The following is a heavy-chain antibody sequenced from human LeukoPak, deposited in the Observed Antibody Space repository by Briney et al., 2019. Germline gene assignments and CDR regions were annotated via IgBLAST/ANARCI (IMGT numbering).Heavy chain of an antibody. CDR1: GFTFSSFA. V-gene: IGHV3-30*01. D-gene: IGHD2-2*02. CDR3: ARDRPVGVPIAISYDLDS. J-gene: IGHJ4*02. CDR2: ISSDGSNK. Sequence: PGGSLRLSCAASGFTFSSFAIHWVRQAPGKGLEWVAVISSDGSNKFYADSVRGRFTISRDNSKNTLNLQMNSLRPEDTAVYYCARDRPVGVPIAISYDLDSWGQGTLVSVSS.